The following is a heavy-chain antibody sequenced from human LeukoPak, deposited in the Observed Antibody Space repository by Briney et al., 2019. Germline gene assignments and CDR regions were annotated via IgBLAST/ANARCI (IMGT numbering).Heavy chain of an antibody. CDR3: RGRFHYYYGMDV. D-gene: IGHD3-10*01. Sequence: GASVKVSCKASGGTFSSYAISWVRQAPGQGLEWMGGIIPIFGTANYAQKFQGRVTITADESTSTAYMELSSLRSEDTAVYYCRGRFHYYYGMDVWGQGTTVTVSS. CDR1: GGTFSSYA. J-gene: IGHJ6*02. V-gene: IGHV1-69*01. CDR2: IIPIFGTA.